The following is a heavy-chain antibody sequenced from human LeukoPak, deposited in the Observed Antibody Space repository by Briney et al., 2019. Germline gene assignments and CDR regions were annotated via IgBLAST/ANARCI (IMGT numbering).Heavy chain of an antibody. CDR1: GFTFSGYA. V-gene: IGHV3-33*01. CDR3: ARNRAGNYFDY. J-gene: IGHJ4*02. Sequence: PGRSLRLSCAASGFTFSGYAIHWVRQAPGKGLEWVAVIWYDGSNKYYADSVKGRFTISRDNSKNTLDLQMNSLRAEDTAVYYCARNRAGNYFDYWGQGTLVTVSS. CDR2: IWYDGSNK.